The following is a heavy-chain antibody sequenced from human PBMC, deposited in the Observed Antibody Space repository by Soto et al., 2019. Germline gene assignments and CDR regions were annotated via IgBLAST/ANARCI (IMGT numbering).Heavy chain of an antibody. CDR2: ITYDGSRK. CDR1: GFTFGNFG. Sequence: QVQLVESGGGVVQPGTSLRLSCSASGFTFGNFGMHWVRQSPGKGLEWVSIITYDGSRKHYIDSVKGRFTISRDNSKNTVFLQMNRLSAEASAVYYCAKDIHADRDTYHYGADYWGQGTLVTVSS. V-gene: IGHV3-30*18. D-gene: IGHD5-12*01. J-gene: IGHJ4*02. CDR3: AKDIHADRDTYHYGADY.